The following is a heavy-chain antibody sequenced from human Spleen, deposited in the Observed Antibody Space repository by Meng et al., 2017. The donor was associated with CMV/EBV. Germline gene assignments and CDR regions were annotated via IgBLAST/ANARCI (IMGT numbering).Heavy chain of an antibody. CDR1: GGSISSGDYY. CDR2: IYYSGST. V-gene: IGHV4-30-4*08. J-gene: IGHJ4*02. Sequence: QVQLQESGPGLVXPXXXXXLTXTVSGGSISSGDYYWSWIRQPPGKGLEWIGYIYYSGSTYYNPSLKSRVTISVDTSKNQFSLKLSSVTAADTAVYYCARMIYTARPLFDYWGQGTLVTVSS. CDR3: ARMIYTARPLFDY. D-gene: IGHD5-18*01.